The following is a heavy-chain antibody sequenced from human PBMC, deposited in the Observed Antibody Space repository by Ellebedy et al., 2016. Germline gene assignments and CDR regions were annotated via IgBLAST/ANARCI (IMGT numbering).Heavy chain of an antibody. CDR2: IWYDGTNK. CDR3: ARDMRTAGRTVPAGIGY. Sequence: GESLKISXEASGFIFSNFGMNWVRQAPGKGLEWVADIWYDGTNKNYADSVKGRFTISRDNSRDTLYLQMNSLRAEDTAVYYCARDMRTAGRTVPAGIGYWGQGILVTVSS. V-gene: IGHV3-33*01. D-gene: IGHD2-2*02. CDR1: GFIFSNFG. J-gene: IGHJ4*02.